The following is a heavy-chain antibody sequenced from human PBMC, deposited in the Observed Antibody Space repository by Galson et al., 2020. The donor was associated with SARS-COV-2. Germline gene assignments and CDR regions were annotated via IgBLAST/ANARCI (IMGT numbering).Heavy chain of an antibody. CDR1: GGSISSYY. Sequence: ETSENLSLTCTVSGGSISSYYWSWIRKPPGKGLEWIGYIYYSGSTNYNPSLKSRVTISVDTSKNQFSLKLSSVTAADTAVYYCARHHCGGDCSYYYYYYGMDVWGQGTTVTVSS. CDR3: ARHHCGGDCSYYYYYYGMDV. J-gene: IGHJ6*02. CDR2: IYYSGST. V-gene: IGHV4-59*08. D-gene: IGHD2-21*02.